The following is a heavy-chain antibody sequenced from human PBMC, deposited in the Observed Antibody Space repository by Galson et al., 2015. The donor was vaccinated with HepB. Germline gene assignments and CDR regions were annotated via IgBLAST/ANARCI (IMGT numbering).Heavy chain of an antibody. CDR2: ITSSGAST. CDR3: ARDLPRGLYSSGCPFV. J-gene: IGHJ6*04. D-gene: IGHD6-19*01. Sequence: SLRLSCAASGFTFSSYAMTWVRQAPGKGLEWVSAITSSGASTYYADSVKGRFTISRDNSKNTLYLQMNSLRAEDTAVYYCARDLPRGLYSSGCPFVWGKGTTVTVSS. CDR1: GFTFSSYA. V-gene: IGHV3-23*01.